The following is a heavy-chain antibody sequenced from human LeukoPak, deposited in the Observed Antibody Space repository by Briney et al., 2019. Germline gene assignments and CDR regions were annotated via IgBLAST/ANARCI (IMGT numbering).Heavy chain of an antibody. J-gene: IGHJ6*03. D-gene: IGHD6-19*01. CDR2: ISWDGGST. V-gene: IGHV3-43*01. CDR1: GFTFDDYT. Sequence: GGSLRLSCAASGFTFDDYTMHWVRQAPGKGLEWVSLISWDGGSTYYADSVKGRFTISRDNSKNSLYLQMNSLRTEDTALYYCAKESGYSSAMDVWGKGTTVTISS. CDR3: AKESGYSSAMDV.